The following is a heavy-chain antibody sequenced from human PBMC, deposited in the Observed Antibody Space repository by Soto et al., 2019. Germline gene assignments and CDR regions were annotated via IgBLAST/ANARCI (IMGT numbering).Heavy chain of an antibody. Sequence: GSLRLSCAASGFTFSSYAMSWVPQAPGKGLEWVPGISGSGGNTYSADSVKGRFTISRDNSKNTLYLQMNSLRAEDTAVYYCAEGGATFDYWGQGTLVTVSS. CDR2: ISGSGGNT. J-gene: IGHJ4*02. CDR3: AEGGATFDY. V-gene: IGHV3-23*01. CDR1: GFTFSSYA. D-gene: IGHD1-26*01.